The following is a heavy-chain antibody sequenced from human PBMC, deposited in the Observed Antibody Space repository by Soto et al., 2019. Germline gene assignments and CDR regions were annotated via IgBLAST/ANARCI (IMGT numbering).Heavy chain of an antibody. D-gene: IGHD4-4*01. Sequence: ESGGGLIQPGGSLRLSCAASGFTVSTNYMTWVRQAPGKGLEWVSVIYSGGSTYYADSVEGRFTISRDNSKNTVYLQMSSLRAEDTAVYYCARFMTTVTTIYYYYGMDVWGQGTTVTVSS. CDR3: ARFMTTVTTIYYYYGMDV. J-gene: IGHJ6*02. V-gene: IGHV3-53*01. CDR1: GFTVSTNY. CDR2: IYSGGST.